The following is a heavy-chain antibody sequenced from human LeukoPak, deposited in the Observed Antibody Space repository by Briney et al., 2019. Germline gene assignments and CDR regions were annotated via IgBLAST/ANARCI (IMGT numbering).Heavy chain of an antibody. J-gene: IGHJ6*03. CDR2: IKQDGSEK. CDR1: GFTFSSYW. CDR3: ARDQVVPAATHYYYYYIDV. V-gene: IGHV3-7*01. Sequence: PGGSLRLSCAASGFTFSSYWMSWVRQAPGKGLEWVANIKQDGSEKYYVDSVKGRFTISRDNAKNSLYLQMNSLRAEDTAVYYCARDQVVPAATHYYYYYIDVWGKGTTVTVSS. D-gene: IGHD2-2*01.